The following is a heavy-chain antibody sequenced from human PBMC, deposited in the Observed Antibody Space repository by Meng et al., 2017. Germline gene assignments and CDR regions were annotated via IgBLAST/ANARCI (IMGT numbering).Heavy chain of an antibody. D-gene: IGHD3-22*01. CDR3: AKDIRSSGYYYFDY. J-gene: IGHJ4*02. Sequence: GESLKISCAASGFTFDDYAMHWVRQAPGKGLEWVSLISWDGGSTYYADSVKGRFTISRDNSKNSLYLQMNSLRAEDTALYYCAKDIRSSGYYYFDYWGQGTRVTGAS. CDR2: ISWDGGST. CDR1: GFTFDDYA. V-gene: IGHV3-43D*03.